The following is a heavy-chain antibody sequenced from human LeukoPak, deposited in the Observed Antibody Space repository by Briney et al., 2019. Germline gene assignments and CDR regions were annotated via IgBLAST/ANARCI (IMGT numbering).Heavy chain of an antibody. J-gene: IGHJ5*02. CDR2: INTNTGNP. D-gene: IGHD2-15*01. Sequence: ASVKVSCKASGYTFTSYAMNWVRQAPGQGLEWMGWINTNTGNPTYAQGFTGRFVFSLDTSVSTAYLQISSLKAEDTAVYYCARDFPGYCSGGSCYPNWFDPWGQGTLVTVSS. V-gene: IGHV7-4-1*02. CDR1: GYTFTSYA. CDR3: ARDFPGYCSGGSCYPNWFDP.